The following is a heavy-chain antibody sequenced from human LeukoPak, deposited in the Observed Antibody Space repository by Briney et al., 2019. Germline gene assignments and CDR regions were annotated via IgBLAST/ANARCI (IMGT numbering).Heavy chain of an antibody. CDR2: ISGSGGST. Sequence: PSGGSLRLSCAASGFTFSSYAMSWVRQAPGKGLEWVSAISGSGGSTYYADSVKGRFTISRDNSKNTLYLQMNSLRAEDTAVYYCAKDGDIVVVTAIGSLFDYWGQGTLVTVSS. V-gene: IGHV3-23*01. CDR1: GFTFSSYA. D-gene: IGHD2-21*02. CDR3: AKDGDIVVVTAIGSLFDY. J-gene: IGHJ4*02.